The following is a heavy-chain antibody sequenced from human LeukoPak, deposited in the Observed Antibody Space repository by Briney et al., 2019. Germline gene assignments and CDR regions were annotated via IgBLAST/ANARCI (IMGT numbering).Heavy chain of an antibody. CDR1: GYTFTSYD. J-gene: IGHJ5*02. V-gene: IGHV1-8*01. Sequence: GASVKVSCKASGYTFTSYDINWVRQATGQGLEWMGWMNPNSGNTGYAQKLQGRVTMTTDTSTSTAYMELRSLRSDDTAVYYCARDLGDFWSGYYREPGLEEQPTFDPWGRGTLVTVSS. CDR2: MNPNSGNT. D-gene: IGHD3-3*01. CDR3: ARDLGDFWSGYYREPGLEEQPTFDP.